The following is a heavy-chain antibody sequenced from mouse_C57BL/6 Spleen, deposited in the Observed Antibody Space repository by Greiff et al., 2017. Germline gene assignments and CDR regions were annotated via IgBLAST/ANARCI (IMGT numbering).Heavy chain of an antibody. Sequence: VQLQQSGAELVKPGASVKLSCKASGYTFTSYWMQWVKQRPGQGLEWIGEIDPSDSYTNYNQKFKGKATLTVDTSSSTAYMQLSSLTSEDSAVYYCARSGGSSYWYFDVWGTGTTVTVSS. V-gene: IGHV1-50*01. CDR3: ARSGGSSYWYFDV. CDR2: IDPSDSYT. J-gene: IGHJ1*03. D-gene: IGHD1-1*02. CDR1: GYTFTSYW.